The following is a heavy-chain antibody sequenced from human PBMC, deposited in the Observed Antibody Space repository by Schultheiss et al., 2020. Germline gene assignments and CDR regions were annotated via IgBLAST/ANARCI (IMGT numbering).Heavy chain of an antibody. J-gene: IGHJ4*02. D-gene: IGHD3-10*01. CDR3: ARDLRRYGSGSGGY. CDR1: GFTFSSYD. CDR2: IWYDGSNK. Sequence: GESLKISCAASGFTFSSYDMHWVRQAPGKGLEWVAVIWYDGSNKYYADSVKGRFTISRDNSKNTLYLQMNSLRAEDTAVYYCARDLRRYGSGSGGYWGQGTLVTVSS. V-gene: IGHV3-33*08.